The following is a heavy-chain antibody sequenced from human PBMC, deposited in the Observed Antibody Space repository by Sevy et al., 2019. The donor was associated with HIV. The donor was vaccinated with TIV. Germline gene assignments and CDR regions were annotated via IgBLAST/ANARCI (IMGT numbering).Heavy chain of an antibody. CDR2: ISSSSGTI. Sequence: GGSLRLSCVTSGFSFSSYSMNWVRQAPGKGLEWVSYISSSSGTIRYADSVKGRLTISRDNAKNSLFLQMNSLIAEDTAVYYCARDDHWAFDYWGQGALVTVSS. V-gene: IGHV3-48*01. J-gene: IGHJ4*02. D-gene: IGHD7-27*01. CDR3: ARDDHWAFDY. CDR1: GFSFSSYS.